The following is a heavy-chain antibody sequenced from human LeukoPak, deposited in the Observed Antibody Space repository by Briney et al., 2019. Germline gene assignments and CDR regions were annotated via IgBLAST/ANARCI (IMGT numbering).Heavy chain of an antibody. CDR3: ARAGYSSGWTIRDNWFDP. V-gene: IGHV1-2*02. J-gene: IGHJ5*02. CDR2: MNPNSGGT. Sequence: ASMKVSCKASGYTFTSYDINWVRQATGQGLEWMGWMNPNSGGTNYAQKFQGRVTMTRDTSITTAYMELNRLRSDDTAVYYCARAGYSSGWTIRDNWFDPWGQGTLVTVSS. D-gene: IGHD6-19*01. CDR1: GYTFTSYD.